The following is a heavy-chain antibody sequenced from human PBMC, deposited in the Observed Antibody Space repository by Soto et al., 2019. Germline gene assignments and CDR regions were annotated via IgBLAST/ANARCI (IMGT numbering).Heavy chain of an antibody. CDR1: GYSFTSYW. J-gene: IGHJ5*02. Sequence: PGESLKISCKGSGYSFTSYWIAWLRQMPGKGLEWMGIIYPGDSDTRYSPSFQGQVTISADKSITTAYLQWSSLRASDTAMYYCARQPHTSTPFDPWGQGTLVTVSS. V-gene: IGHV5-51*01. CDR2: IYPGDSDT. D-gene: IGHD1-1*01. CDR3: ARQPHTSTPFDP.